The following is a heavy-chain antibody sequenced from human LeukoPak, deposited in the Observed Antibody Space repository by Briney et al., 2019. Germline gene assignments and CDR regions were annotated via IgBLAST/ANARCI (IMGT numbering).Heavy chain of an antibody. CDR3: AELGITMIGGV. CDR2: ISGSAGST. J-gene: IGHJ6*04. Sequence: GGTLRLSCAASGFTFSSYAMSWVRQAPGKGLEWVSTISGSAGSTYYADSVKGRFTISRDNAKNSLYLQMNSLRAEDTAVYYCAELGITMIGGVWGKGTTVTISS. V-gene: IGHV3-23*01. D-gene: IGHD3-10*02. CDR1: GFTFSSYA.